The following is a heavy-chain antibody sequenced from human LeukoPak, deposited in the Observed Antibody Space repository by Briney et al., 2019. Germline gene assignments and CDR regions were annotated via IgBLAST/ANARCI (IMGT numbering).Heavy chain of an antibody. D-gene: IGHD2-2*01. J-gene: IGHJ4*02. CDR3: ARVASCCSYFDY. CDR2: IYSSGTT. V-gene: IGHV4-4*07. CDR1: GGSISNYY. Sequence: PSETLSLTCTVSGGSISNYYWSWIRQPAGKGLEWIGRIYSSGTTIYNPSLKSRVTMSVDTSKNQFSLKLSSVTAADTAVYFCARVASCCSYFDYWGQGTLVTVSS.